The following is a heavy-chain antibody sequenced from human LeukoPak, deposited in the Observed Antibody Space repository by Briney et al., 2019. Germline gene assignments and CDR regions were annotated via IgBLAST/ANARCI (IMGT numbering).Heavy chain of an antibody. V-gene: IGHV3-21*01. J-gene: IGHJ6*02. CDR3: ARGGMGANSQEYFYYGMDV. D-gene: IGHD2-8*01. CDR1: GFSFSTYS. CDR2: VSRTSSYI. Sequence: GGSLRLSCAAAGFSFSTYSMNWVRQTPGKGLEWVSSVSRTSSYIYYADSVKGRFTLSRDNGKNSLYLQMNSLRAEDTAVYYCARGGMGANSQEYFYYGMDVWGQGTTVTVSS.